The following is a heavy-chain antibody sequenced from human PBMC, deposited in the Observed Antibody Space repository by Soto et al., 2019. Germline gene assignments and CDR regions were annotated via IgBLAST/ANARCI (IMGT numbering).Heavy chain of an antibody. CDR1: GGTFSSFG. V-gene: IGHV1-69*01. Sequence: QVQLVQSGAELKKPWSSVKVSCKASGGTFSSFGISWVRQAPGQGLEWMGGIIPVFGRPNYAQRFRGRLTTTADESTNTGYMELIDLTSEDTAVYYCAREGSGYNFWGQGTQVTVSS. J-gene: IGHJ1*01. CDR2: IIPVFGRP. CDR3: AREGSGYNF. D-gene: IGHD5-12*01.